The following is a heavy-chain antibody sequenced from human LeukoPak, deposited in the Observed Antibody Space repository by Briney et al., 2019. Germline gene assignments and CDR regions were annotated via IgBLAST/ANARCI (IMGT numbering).Heavy chain of an antibody. V-gene: IGHV1-69*13. J-gene: IGHJ4*02. CDR1: GGTFSSYA. D-gene: IGHD1-1*01. Sequence: GASVKVSCKASGGTFSSYAISWVRQAPGQGLEWMGGIIPIFGTANYAQKFQGRVTITADESTSTAYMVLSSLRSEDTAVYYCARELDGPEGGYYFDYWGQGTLVTVSS. CDR3: ARELDGPEGGYYFDY. CDR2: IIPIFGTA.